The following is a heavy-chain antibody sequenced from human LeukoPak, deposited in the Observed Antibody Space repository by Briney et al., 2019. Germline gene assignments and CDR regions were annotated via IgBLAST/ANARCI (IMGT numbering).Heavy chain of an antibody. CDR1: GSTFSSYS. CDR2: ISGGGENT. V-gene: IGHV3-23*01. D-gene: IGHD6-6*01. CDR3: ARRIATRPWSPPFDY. Sequence: GGSLRLSCVASGSTFSSYSMTWVRQAPGKGLEWVSAISGGGENTYYADSVKGRFIISRDNSKNTLYLQMHSLRAEDTAVYYCARRIATRPWSPPFDYWGQGTLVIVSS. J-gene: IGHJ4*02.